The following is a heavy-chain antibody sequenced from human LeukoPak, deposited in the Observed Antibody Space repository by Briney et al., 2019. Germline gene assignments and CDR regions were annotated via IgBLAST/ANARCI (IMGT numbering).Heavy chain of an antibody. J-gene: IGHJ4*02. D-gene: IGHD5-18*01. CDR2: IYYSGST. V-gene: IGHV4-31*03. CDR3: ARYPRKHSYGYSD. CDR1: GGSISSGGYY. Sequence: PSETLSLTCTVSGGSISSGGYYWSWIRQHPGKGLEWIGYIYYSGSTYYNPSLKSRVTISVDTSKNQFSLKLSSVTAADTAVYYCARYPRKHSYGYSDWGQGTLVTVSS.